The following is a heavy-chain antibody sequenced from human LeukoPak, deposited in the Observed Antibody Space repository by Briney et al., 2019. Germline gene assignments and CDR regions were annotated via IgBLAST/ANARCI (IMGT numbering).Heavy chain of an antibody. CDR3: ARDSGGGGWYVWFDP. D-gene: IGHD2-15*01. CDR2: IKQDGSEK. J-gene: IGHJ5*02. CDR1: GFTFSSYA. Sequence: TGGSLRLSCAASGFTFSSYAMHWVRQAPGKGLEWVANIKQDGSEKYYVDSVKGRFTISRDNAKNSLYLQMNSLRAEDTAVYYCARDSGGGGWYVWFDPWGQGTLVTVSS. V-gene: IGHV3-7*01.